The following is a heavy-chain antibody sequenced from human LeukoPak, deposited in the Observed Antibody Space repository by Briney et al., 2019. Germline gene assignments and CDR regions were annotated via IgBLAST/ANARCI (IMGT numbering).Heavy chain of an antibody. D-gene: IGHD3-10*01. CDR2: ISYDGSNK. J-gene: IGHJ3*02. CDR3: AKVPGSGSYRDAFDM. V-gene: IGHV3-30-3*01. CDR1: GFTFSSYA. Sequence: GRSLRLSCAASGFTFSSYAMHWVRQAPGKGLEWVAVISYDGSNKYYADSVKGRFTISRDNSKNTLYLQMNSLRAEDTAVFYCAKVPGSGSYRDAFDMWGQGTMVTVSS.